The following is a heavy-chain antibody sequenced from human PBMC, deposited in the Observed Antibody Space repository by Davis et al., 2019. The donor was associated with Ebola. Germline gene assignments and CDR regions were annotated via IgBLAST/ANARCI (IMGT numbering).Heavy chain of an antibody. CDR1: GGSISSYY. CDR2: IYYSGST. Sequence: MPSETLSLTCTVSGGSISSYYWSWIRQPPGKGLEWIGHIYYSGSTNYNPSLKSRVTISVDTSKNQFSLKLSSVTAADTAVYYCARFMGGYGMDVWGQGTTVTVSS. CDR3: ARFMGGYGMDV. V-gene: IGHV4-59*01. J-gene: IGHJ6*02. D-gene: IGHD3-16*01.